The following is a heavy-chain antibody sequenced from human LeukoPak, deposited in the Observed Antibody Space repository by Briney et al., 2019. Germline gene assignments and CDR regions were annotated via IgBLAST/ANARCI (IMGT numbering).Heavy chain of an antibody. CDR1: GFTFSSHA. V-gene: IGHV3-53*04. Sequence: GGSLRLSCAASGFTFSSHAMSWVRQAPGKGLEWVSIIYSDGTTYYADSVKGRFTISRHNSRNTLYLQLNSLRTEDTAVYYCARGTTAGLFYWGQGTLATVSS. CDR3: ARGTTAGLFY. CDR2: IYSDGTT. J-gene: IGHJ4*02. D-gene: IGHD6-13*01.